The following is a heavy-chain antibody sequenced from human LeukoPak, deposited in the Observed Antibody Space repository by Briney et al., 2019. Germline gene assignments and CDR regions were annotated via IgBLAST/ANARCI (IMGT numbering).Heavy chain of an antibody. V-gene: IGHV3-23*01. Sequence: PTGGSLRLSCAASGFTFSSNGMSWVRQGPGKGMEWVSAISGSGGRTYYADSVKGRFTISRDNSKNTLYLQMNSLRAEDTAVYYCAKDTTIFLFGLDPWGQGTLVTVSS. CDR3: AKDTTIFLFGLDP. CDR2: ISGSGGRT. J-gene: IGHJ5*02. CDR1: GFTFSSNG. D-gene: IGHD3-9*01.